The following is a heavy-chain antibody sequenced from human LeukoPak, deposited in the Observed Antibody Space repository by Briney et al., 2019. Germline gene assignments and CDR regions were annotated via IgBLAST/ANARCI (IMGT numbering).Heavy chain of an antibody. Sequence: ASVKISCKASGYTFTDYYMHWVQQAPGKGLEWMGLVDPEDGETIYAEKFQGRVTITADTSTDTANMELSSLRAEDTAVYYCATVPTVPTYYDFWSGYYDYWGQGTLVTVSS. CDR3: ATVPTVPTYYDFWSGYYDY. V-gene: IGHV1-69-2*01. J-gene: IGHJ4*02. CDR2: VDPEDGET. CDR1: GYTFTDYY. D-gene: IGHD3-3*01.